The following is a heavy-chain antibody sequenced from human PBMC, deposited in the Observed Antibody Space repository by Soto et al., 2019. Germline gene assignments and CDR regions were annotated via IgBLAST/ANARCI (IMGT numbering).Heavy chain of an antibody. CDR1: GGSISSGDYC. D-gene: IGHD3-3*02. V-gene: IGHV4-30-4*01. J-gene: IGHJ6*02. CDR3: ARDNILAILYGGMDV. Sequence: SETLSLTCTVSGGSISSGDYCWSWIRQPPGKGLEWIGYIYYSGSTYYNPSLKSRVTISVDTSKNQFSLKLSSVTAADTAVYYCARDNILAILYGGMDVWGQGTTLTVSS. CDR2: IYYSGST.